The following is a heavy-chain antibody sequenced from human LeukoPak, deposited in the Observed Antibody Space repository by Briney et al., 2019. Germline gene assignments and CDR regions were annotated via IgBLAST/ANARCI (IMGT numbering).Heavy chain of an antibody. V-gene: IGHV4-38-2*02. CDR1: GYSISSGYY. CDR2: IYPSGTT. CDR3: ARAYNSSWYFNWFDP. Sequence: SETLSLTCTVSGYSISSGYYWGWIRQPPGKGLEWIGNIYPSGTTYYNPSLKTRVTISVDTSKNQFSLKLSSVTAADTAVYFCARAYNSSWYFNWFDPWGQGTLVTVSS. D-gene: IGHD6-13*01. J-gene: IGHJ5*02.